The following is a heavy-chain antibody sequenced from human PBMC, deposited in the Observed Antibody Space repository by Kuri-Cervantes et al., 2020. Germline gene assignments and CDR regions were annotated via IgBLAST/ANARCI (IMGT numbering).Heavy chain of an antibody. CDR1: GFTFSSYG. CDR3: ARDGGVIGGRIDY. CDR2: IWYDGSNK. J-gene: IGHJ4*02. V-gene: IGHV3-33*01. D-gene: IGHD2-15*01. Sequence: GESLKISCTASGFTFSSYGMHLVRQAPGKGLEWVAVIWYDGSNKYYADSVKGRFTISRDNSKNTLYLQMNSLRVEDTAVYYCARDGGVIGGRIDYWGQGILVTVSS.